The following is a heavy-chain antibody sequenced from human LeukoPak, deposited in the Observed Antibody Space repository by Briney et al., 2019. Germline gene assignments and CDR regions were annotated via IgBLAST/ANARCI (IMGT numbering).Heavy chain of an antibody. CDR1: GFTFSSYA. J-gene: IGHJ4*02. D-gene: IGHD2-2*01. CDR3: DCSSTSCYQLQGY. Sequence: GGSLRLSCAASGFTFSSYAMHWVRQAPGKGLEWVTFIRSDGRNKYYADSVRGRFTISRDNSKNTLYLQMNSLRAEDTAVYYCDCSSTSCYQLQGYWGQGTLVTVSS. CDR2: IRSDGRNK. V-gene: IGHV3-30*02.